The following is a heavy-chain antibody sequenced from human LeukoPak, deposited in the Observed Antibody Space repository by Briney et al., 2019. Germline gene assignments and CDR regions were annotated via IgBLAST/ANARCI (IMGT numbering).Heavy chain of an antibody. CDR3: ARQGVATAIDY. D-gene: IGHD2-21*02. Sequence: SETLSLTCTASGFSISNYSWSWIRQPAGKGLEWISPISASGSTNYNPALKSRVNLSVDTSMNLFPLKLSSVTAAYPADYSCARQGVATAIDYWGQGTLVTVSS. V-gene: IGHV4-4*07. CDR2: ISASGST. J-gene: IGHJ4*02. CDR1: GFSISNYS.